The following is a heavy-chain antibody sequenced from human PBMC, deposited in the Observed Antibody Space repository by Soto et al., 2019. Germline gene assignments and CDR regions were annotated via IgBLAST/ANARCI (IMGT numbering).Heavy chain of an antibody. J-gene: IGHJ6*02. Sequence: GGSLRLSCAASGFTFSNAWMSWVRQAPGKGLEWVGRIKSKTDGGTTDYAAPVKGRFTISRDDSKNTLYLQMNSLKTEDTAVYYRTTPRDPRITIFGVARRYGMDVWGQGTTVTVSS. CDR3: TTPRDPRITIFGVARRYGMDV. CDR1: GFTFSNAW. V-gene: IGHV3-15*01. D-gene: IGHD3-3*01. CDR2: IKSKTDGGTT.